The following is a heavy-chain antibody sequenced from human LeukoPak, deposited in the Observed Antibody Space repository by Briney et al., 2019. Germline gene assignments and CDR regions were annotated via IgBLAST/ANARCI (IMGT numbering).Heavy chain of an antibody. Sequence: PGESLRLSCTASGFTFSNFWMGWVRQAPGKGLEWVANIKQDETEKFYLGSVKGRFTISRDNAKNSLYLQMNSLRVEDTAVYYCSRKVRSGSLAGDPDYWGQGTLVTVSS. CDR2: IKQDETEK. V-gene: IGHV3-7*01. J-gene: IGHJ4*02. CDR3: SRKVRSGSLAGDPDY. D-gene: IGHD3-10*01. CDR1: GFTFSNFW.